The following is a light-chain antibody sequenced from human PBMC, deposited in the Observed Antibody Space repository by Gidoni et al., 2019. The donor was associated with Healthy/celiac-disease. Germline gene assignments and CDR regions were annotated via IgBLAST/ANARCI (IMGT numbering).Light chain of an antibody. Sequence: DIQMTQSPSSLSASVGDRVTITCRASQSISSYLNWYQQKPGKAPKLQLYAASSLQSGVPSRFSGSGSGTDFTLTISSLQPEDFATYYCQQSYSTPYTFGQXTKLEIK. CDR3: QQSYSTPYT. CDR1: QSISSY. CDR2: AAS. V-gene: IGKV1-39*01. J-gene: IGKJ2*01.